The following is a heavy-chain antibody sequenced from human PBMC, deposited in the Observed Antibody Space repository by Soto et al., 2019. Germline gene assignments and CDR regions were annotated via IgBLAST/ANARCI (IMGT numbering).Heavy chain of an antibody. V-gene: IGHV1-2*04. D-gene: IGHD6-13*01. CDR1: GYTFTGYY. J-gene: IGHJ6*02. CDR3: ARDMKGAAAGTDDYYYYGMDV. CDR2: INPNSGGT. Sequence: ASVKVSCKASGYTFTGYYMHWVRQAPGQGLEWMGWINPNSGGTNYAQKFQGWVTMTRDTSISTAYMELSRLRSDDTAVYYCARDMKGAAAGTDDYYYYGMDVWGQGTTVTVSS.